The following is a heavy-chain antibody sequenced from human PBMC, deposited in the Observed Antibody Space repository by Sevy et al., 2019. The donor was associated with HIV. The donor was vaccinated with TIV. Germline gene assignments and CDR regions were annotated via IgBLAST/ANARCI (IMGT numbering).Heavy chain of an antibody. D-gene: IGHD2-15*01. CDR3: VRDGGCSSSSCLLYFDY. V-gene: IGHV3-21*01. J-gene: IGHJ4*02. CDR2: ISSSSNYI. Sequence: GGSLRLSCVVSGFTFSKYPMNWVRQAPGKGLEWVSSISSSSNYIYYGDSVKSRFTSYRDNAKNSLYLQMNSLRADDTAVYYCVRDGGCSSSSCLLYFDYWGQGILVTVSS. CDR1: GFTFSKYP.